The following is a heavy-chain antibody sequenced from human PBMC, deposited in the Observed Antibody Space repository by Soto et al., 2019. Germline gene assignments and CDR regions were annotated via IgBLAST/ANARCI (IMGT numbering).Heavy chain of an antibody. V-gene: IGHV4-31*03. J-gene: IGHJ5*02. CDR3: ARVPDR. CDR2: NYYSGIT. Sequence: SETLSLTCTVSGGSISSGGYYWTWIRHHPGKGLEWIGYNYYSGITYYNPSLKSRVTISLDTSKNQFSLKLSSVTAADTAVYYCARVPDRWGQGTLVTVSS. D-gene: IGHD2-2*01. CDR1: GGSISSGGYY.